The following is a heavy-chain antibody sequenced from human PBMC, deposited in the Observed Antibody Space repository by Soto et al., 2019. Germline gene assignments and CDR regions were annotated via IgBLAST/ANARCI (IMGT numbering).Heavy chain of an antibody. CDR3: ARRTSYCSSTSCYINAFDI. J-gene: IGHJ3*02. Sequence: PSETLSLTCTVSGGSISSGDYYWSWIRQPPGKGLEWIGYIYYSGSTYYNPSLKSRVTISVDTSKNQFSLKLSSVTAADTAVYYCARRTSYCSSTSCYINAFDIWGQGTMVTVSS. CDR2: IYYSGST. V-gene: IGHV4-30-4*01. CDR1: GGSISSGDYY. D-gene: IGHD2-2*02.